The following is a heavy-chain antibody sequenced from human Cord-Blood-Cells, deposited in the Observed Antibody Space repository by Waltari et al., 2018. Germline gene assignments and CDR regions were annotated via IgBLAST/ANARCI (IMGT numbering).Heavy chain of an antibody. CDR1: GGSFSGYY. J-gene: IGHJ2*01. Sequence: QVQLQQWGAGLLKPSETLSLTCAVYGGSFSGYYWSWIRQPPGKGLEWIGEINHSGSTNYNPSLKSRVTISVDTSKNQFSRKLSSVTAADTVVYYCARNWYFDLWGRGTLVTVSS. V-gene: IGHV4-34*01. CDR3: ARNWYFDL. CDR2: INHSGST.